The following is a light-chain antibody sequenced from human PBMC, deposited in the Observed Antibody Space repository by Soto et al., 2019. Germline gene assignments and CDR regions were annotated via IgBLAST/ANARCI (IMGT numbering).Light chain of an antibody. CDR2: DVS. J-gene: IGLJ1*01. Sequence: QSALTQPASVSGSPGQSITISCTGTSSDVGGYNYVSWYQQHPGKAPKLMIYDVSNRPSGVPNRSSGSKSGNTASLTVSGLQAEDEADYYCSSYAGSNNFVFGTGTKVTVL. V-gene: IGLV2-8*01. CDR3: SSYAGSNNFV. CDR1: SSDVGGYNY.